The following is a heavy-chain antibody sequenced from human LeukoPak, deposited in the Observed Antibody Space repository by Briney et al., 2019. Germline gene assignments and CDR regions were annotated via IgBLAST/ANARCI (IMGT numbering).Heavy chain of an antibody. V-gene: IGHV1-18*01. CDR1: GYTFTSYG. Sequence: ASVKVSCKASGYTFTSYGISWVRQAPGQGLEWMGWISAYNGNTNYAQKLQGRVTMTTDTSTSTAYMELRSLRSDDTAVYYCARLINSYDSSALLGWFDPWGQGTLVTVSS. CDR2: ISAYNGNT. D-gene: IGHD3-22*01. CDR3: ARLINSYDSSALLGWFDP. J-gene: IGHJ5*02.